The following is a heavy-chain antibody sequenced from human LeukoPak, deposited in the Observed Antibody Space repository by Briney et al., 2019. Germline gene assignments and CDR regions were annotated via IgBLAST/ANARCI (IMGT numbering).Heavy chain of an antibody. CDR1: GITLSNYG. Sequence: GGSLRLSCAVSGITLSNYGMSWVRQAPGKGLEWVAGISGSGGGTNYADSVKGRFTISRDNSRNTPYLQMNSLRAEDTAVYFCAKRGVVIRVILVGFHKEAYYFDSWGRGALVTVSS. V-gene: IGHV3-23*01. D-gene: IGHD3-22*01. CDR3: AKRGVVIRVILVGFHKEAYYFDS. J-gene: IGHJ4*02. CDR2: ISGSGGGT.